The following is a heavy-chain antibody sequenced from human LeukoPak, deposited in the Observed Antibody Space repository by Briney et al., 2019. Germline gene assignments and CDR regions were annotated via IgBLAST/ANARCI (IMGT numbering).Heavy chain of an antibody. D-gene: IGHD3-3*02. CDR3: AKDGISSYYYMDV. V-gene: IGHV3-23*01. Sequence: PGGSLRLSCAASGFTFSSYAMSWVRQAPGKGLEWVSAISGGGHNTYYADSVRGRFTISRDNSKNTLYLQMNSLRADDTAVYYCAKDGISSYYYMDVWGKGTTVTVSS. CDR2: ISGGGHNT. J-gene: IGHJ6*03. CDR1: GFTFSSYA.